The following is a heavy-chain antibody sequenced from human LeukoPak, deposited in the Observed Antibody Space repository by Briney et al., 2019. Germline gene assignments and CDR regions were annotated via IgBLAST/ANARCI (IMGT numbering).Heavy chain of an antibody. CDR3: ARDQGIAAAGKPNYYYYYGMDV. J-gene: IGHJ6*02. CDR2: INPNRGGT. CDR1: GYTFTSYY. V-gene: IGHV1-2*02. Sequence: ASVKVSCKASGYTFTSYYMHWVRQAPGQGLEGMGWINPNRGGTNYAQKFQGRVTMTRDTSISTAYMELSRLRSDDTAVYYCARDQGIAAAGKPNYYYYYGMDVWGQGTTVTVSS. D-gene: IGHD6-13*01.